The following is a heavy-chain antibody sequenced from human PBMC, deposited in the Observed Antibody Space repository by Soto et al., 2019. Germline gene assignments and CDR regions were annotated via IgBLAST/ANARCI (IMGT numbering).Heavy chain of an antibody. CDR3: ARLNTAMVNPPLGYYMDV. CDR1: GSSFTSYW. Sequence: GESLKISCKGSGSSFTSYWIGWVRQMPGKGLEWMGIIYPGDSDTRYSPSFQGQVTISAGKSISTAYLQWRSLKASDTAMYYCARLNTAMVNPPLGYYMDVWGKGTTVTVSS. V-gene: IGHV5-51*01. J-gene: IGHJ6*03. D-gene: IGHD5-18*01. CDR2: IYPGDSDT.